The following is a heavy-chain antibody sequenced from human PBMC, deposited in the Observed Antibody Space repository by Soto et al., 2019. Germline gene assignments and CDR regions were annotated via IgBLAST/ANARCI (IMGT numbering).Heavy chain of an antibody. CDR1: GRSFSGYY. CDR3: AGDLHDGDFGAARY. J-gene: IGHJ4*02. V-gene: IGHV4-34*02. D-gene: IGHD4-17*01. Sequence: QVQLQQWGAGLLKPSETLSLTCAVYGRSFSGYYWRWIRQPPGKGLEWIGEINHSGSTNYNPSLKSRVTMSGDTSKNQFSLKLSSVTAADTAVYYCAGDLHDGDFGAARYWGQGTLVTVSS. CDR2: INHSGST.